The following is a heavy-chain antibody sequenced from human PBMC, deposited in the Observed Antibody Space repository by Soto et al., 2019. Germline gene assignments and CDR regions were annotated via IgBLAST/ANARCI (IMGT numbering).Heavy chain of an antibody. CDR1: GFTFSDYY. D-gene: IGHD3-9*01. V-gene: IGHV3-11*01. CDR3: ARDRTGRFEVNYYYYGMDV. CDR2: ISSSGSTI. J-gene: IGHJ6*02. Sequence: PGGSLRLSCAASGFTFSDYYMSWIRQAPGKGLEWVSYISSSGSTIYYADSVKGRFTISRDNAKNSLYLQMNSLRAEDTAVYYCARDRTGRFEVNYYYYGMDVWGQGTTVTVSS.